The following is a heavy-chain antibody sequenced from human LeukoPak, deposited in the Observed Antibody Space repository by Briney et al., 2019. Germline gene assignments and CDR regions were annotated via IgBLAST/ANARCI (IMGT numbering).Heavy chain of an antibody. V-gene: IGHV3-21*01. CDR3: VRSYDSSGYYPGALGD. D-gene: IGHD3-22*01. J-gene: IGHJ4*02. CDR1: GVTFSTGAYS. CDR2: ISVRSSHI. Sequence: GGSLRLSCAASGVTFSTGAYSMTWVRQAPGKGLEWVASISVRSSHIFYVDSVKGRFTISRDNAKNSLYLQMNSLRAEETAVYYCVRSYDSSGYYPGALGDWGQGTLVTVSS.